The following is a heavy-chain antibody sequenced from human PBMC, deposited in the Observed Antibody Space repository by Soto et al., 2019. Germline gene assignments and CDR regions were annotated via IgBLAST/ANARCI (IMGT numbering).Heavy chain of an antibody. V-gene: IGHV3-23*01. Sequence: EVQLLESGGGLVQPGGSLRLSCATSGFTLSSSAMSWVRQAPGKGLEWVSGFRGGGGSTYYADSVKGRFTISGDNSKNTLYLQMNSLRAEDTAVYSCAAGGGDYWGQGTLVTVSS. CDR3: AAGGGDY. CDR2: FRGGGGST. J-gene: IGHJ4*02. D-gene: IGHD3-16*01. CDR1: GFTLSSSA.